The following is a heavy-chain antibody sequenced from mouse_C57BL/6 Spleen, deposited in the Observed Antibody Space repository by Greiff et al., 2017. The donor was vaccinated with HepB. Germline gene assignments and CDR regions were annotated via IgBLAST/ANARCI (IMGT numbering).Heavy chain of an antibody. CDR3: ALITTVVDAY. CDR2: IDPEDGET. CDR1: GFNIKDYY. J-gene: IGHJ3*01. Sequence: VQLKESGAELVKPGASVKLSCTASGFNIKDYYMHWVKQRTEQGLEWIGRIDPEDGETKYAPKFQGKATITADTSSNTAYLQLSSLTSEDTAVYYCALITTVVDAYWGQGTLVTVSA. D-gene: IGHD1-1*01. V-gene: IGHV14-2*01.